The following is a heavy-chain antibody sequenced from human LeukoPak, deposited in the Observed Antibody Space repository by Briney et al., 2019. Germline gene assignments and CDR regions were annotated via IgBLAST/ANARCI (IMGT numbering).Heavy chain of an antibody. J-gene: IGHJ4*02. CDR1: GFTFSSYS. CDR2: ISSSSSYI. Sequence: GGSLRLSCAASGFTFSSYSMNWVRQAPGKGLEWVSSISSSSSYIYYADSVKGRFTISRDNSKNTLYLQMNSLRAEDTAVYYCANDSGSGSYYTFDYWGQGTLVTVSS. CDR3: ANDSGSGSYYTFDY. D-gene: IGHD3-10*01. V-gene: IGHV3-21*04.